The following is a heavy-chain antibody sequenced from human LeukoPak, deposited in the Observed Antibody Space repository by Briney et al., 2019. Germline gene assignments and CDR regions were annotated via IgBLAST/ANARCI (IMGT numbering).Heavy chain of an antibody. CDR3: ARLAYSSSWYYYGMDV. CDR2: IDPSDSYT. D-gene: IGHD6-13*01. CDR1: GYIFTSYW. Sequence: GESLKISCKGSGYIFTSYWISWVRQLPGKGLEWMGRIDPSDSYTNYSPSFQGHVTISADKSISTAYLQWSSLKASDTTMYYCARLAYSSSWYYYGMDVWGKGTTVTVSS. J-gene: IGHJ6*04. V-gene: IGHV5-10-1*01.